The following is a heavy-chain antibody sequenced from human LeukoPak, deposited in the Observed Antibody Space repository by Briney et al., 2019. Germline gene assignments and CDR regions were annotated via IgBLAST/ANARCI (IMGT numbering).Heavy chain of an antibody. CDR1: GFTFSNAW. CDR3: SCQTVVTSSTYYYYGLDV. D-gene: IGHD3-22*01. CDR2: IKVKTDGGTT. J-gene: IGHJ6*02. V-gene: IGHV3-15*01. Sequence: GGSLRLSCTASGFTFSNAWMHWVRQAPGKGLQWVGHIKVKTDGGTTDFAAPVKDRFSISRDDSKSTLYLQINSLKTEDTGVYYCSCQTVVTSSTYYYYGLDVWGQGTTVTVSS.